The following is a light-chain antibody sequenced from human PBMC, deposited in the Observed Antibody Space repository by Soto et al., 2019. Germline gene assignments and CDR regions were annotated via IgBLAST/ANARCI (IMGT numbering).Light chain of an antibody. CDR1: QSVSISY. V-gene: IGKV3-20*01. J-gene: IGKJ4*01. CDR3: QQYRSSPLT. Sequence: EFVMTQSPGTLSLSPGERATLSCRASQSVSISYLAWYQQKPGQAPRLLIYGASSRATGIPDRFSGSGSGTDFTLTISRLEPEDFAVYYCQQYRSSPLTFGGGSKVDI. CDR2: GAS.